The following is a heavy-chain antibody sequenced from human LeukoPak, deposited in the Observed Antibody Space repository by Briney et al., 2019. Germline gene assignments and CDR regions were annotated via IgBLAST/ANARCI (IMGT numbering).Heavy chain of an antibody. Sequence: GGTLRLSCAASGFTFSDYYMSWIRQAPGKGQEWVGRMKSKTDGGTTDYAAPVKGRFTILRDDSENTLYLQMNSLKTEDTAVYYCTTDLRWELPSGDYWGQGTLVTVSS. D-gene: IGHD1-26*01. CDR2: MKSKTDGGTT. CDR3: TTDLRWELPSGDY. J-gene: IGHJ4*02. V-gene: IGHV3-15*01. CDR1: GFTFSDYY.